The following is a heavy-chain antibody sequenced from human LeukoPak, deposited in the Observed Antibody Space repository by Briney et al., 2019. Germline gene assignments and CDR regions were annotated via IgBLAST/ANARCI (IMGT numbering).Heavy chain of an antibody. J-gene: IGHJ4*02. CDR2: ISYDGSNK. CDR1: GFTFSSYA. D-gene: IGHD5-12*01. V-gene: IGHV3-30-3*01. CDR3: ARGDDIVAALPLDY. Sequence: PGGSLRLSCAASGFTFSSYAMHWVRQAPGKGLEWVAVISYDGSNKYYADSVKGRFTISRDNSKNTLYLQMNSLRAEDTAVYYCARGDDIVAALPLDYWGQGTLVTVSS.